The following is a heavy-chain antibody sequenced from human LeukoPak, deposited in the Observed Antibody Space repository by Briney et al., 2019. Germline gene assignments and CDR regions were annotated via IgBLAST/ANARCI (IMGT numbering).Heavy chain of an antibody. CDR2: ISSSSSYI. CDR1: GFTFSSYS. V-gene: IGHV3-21*01. J-gene: IGHJ6*03. Sequence: GGSLRLSCAASGFTFSSYSMNWVRQAPGKGLEWVSSISSSSSYIYYADSVKGRFTISRDNAKNSLYLQMNSLRAEDTAVYYCARVRVYYYYMDVWGKGTTVTVSS. CDR3: ARVRVYYYYMDV.